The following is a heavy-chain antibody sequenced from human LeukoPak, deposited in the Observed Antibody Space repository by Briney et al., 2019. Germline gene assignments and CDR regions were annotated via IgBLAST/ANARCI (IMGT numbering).Heavy chain of an antibody. CDR1: GYTFTGYY. Sequence: GASVKVSCKASGYTFTGYYMHWVRQAPGQGLEWMGRINPNSGGTNYAQKFQGRVTMTRDTSISTAYMELSRLRSDDTAVYYCARDRVYCSGGSCYSNDAFDIWGQGTMVTVSS. D-gene: IGHD2-15*01. J-gene: IGHJ3*02. CDR2: INPNSGGT. CDR3: ARDRVYCSGGSCYSNDAFDI. V-gene: IGHV1-2*06.